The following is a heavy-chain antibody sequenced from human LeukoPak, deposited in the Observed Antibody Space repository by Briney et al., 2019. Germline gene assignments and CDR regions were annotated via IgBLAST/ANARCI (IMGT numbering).Heavy chain of an antibody. CDR1: GYTFSSYA. V-gene: IGHV1-18*01. CDR3: ARRASLEI. D-gene: IGHD3-16*02. J-gene: IGHJ3*02. CDR2: INAYNGNT. Sequence: ASVKVSCKASGYTFSSYAISWVRQAPGQGLEWMGWINAYNGNTKYVQKVQGRVTMTTDTSTSTAYMEVRSLRSDDTAVYYCARRASLEIWGQGTMVTVSS.